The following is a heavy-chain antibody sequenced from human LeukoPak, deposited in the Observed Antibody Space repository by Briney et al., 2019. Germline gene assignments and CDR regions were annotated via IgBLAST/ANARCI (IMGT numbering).Heavy chain of an antibody. Sequence: GGSLRLSCAASGFTFSSYGMHWVRQAPGKGLVWVSRINSDGSSTSYADSVKGRFTISRDNAKNTLYLQVISLRAEDTAVYYCARDWGEGYFDYWGQGTLVTVSS. V-gene: IGHV3-74*01. D-gene: IGHD3-16*01. CDR3: ARDWGEGYFDY. CDR1: GFTFSSYG. CDR2: INSDGSST. J-gene: IGHJ4*02.